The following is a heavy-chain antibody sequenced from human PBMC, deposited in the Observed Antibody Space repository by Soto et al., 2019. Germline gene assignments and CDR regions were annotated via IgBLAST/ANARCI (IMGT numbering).Heavy chain of an antibody. Sequence: LSLTCTVSGGSTSTYYWSWIRQPAGKGLEWIGRIDTSGNTNYNPSLKSRVTMSVDTSKKQFSLKLTSVTAADTAVYYCARYSSDWFQTEGMDVWGLGTTVTVSS. D-gene: IGHD6-13*01. J-gene: IGHJ6*02. CDR3: ARYSSDWFQTEGMDV. V-gene: IGHV4-4*07. CDR1: GGSTSTYY. CDR2: IDTSGNT.